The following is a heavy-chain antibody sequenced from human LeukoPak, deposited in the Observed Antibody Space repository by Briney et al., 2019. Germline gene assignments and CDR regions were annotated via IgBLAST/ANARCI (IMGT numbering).Heavy chain of an antibody. CDR2: ISSSSSYI. Sequence: KSGGSLRLSCAASGFTFSSYSMNWVRQAPGKGLEWVSSISSSSSYIYYADSVKGRFTISRDNAKNSLYLQMNSLRAEDTAVYYCARWRIGELSPIDYWGQGTLVPVSS. CDR3: ARWRIGELSPIDY. CDR1: GFTFSSYS. J-gene: IGHJ4*02. V-gene: IGHV3-21*01. D-gene: IGHD3-10*01.